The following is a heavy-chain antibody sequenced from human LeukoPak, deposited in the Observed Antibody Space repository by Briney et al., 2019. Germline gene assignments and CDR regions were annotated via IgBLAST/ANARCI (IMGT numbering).Heavy chain of an antibody. CDR1: GGSISSSSYY. CDR3: ARRGYGYGYLDY. J-gene: IGHJ4*02. Sequence: PSETLSLTCTVSGGSISSSSYYWGWIRQPPGKGLEWIGSIYYSGSTYYNPSLKSRVTISVDTSKNQFSLKLSSVTAADTAVYYCARRGYGYGYLDYWGQGTLVTVSS. V-gene: IGHV4-39*01. D-gene: IGHD5-18*01. CDR2: IYYSGST.